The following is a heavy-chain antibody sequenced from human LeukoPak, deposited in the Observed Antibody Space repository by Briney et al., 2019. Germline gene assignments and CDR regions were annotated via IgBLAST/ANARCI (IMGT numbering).Heavy chain of an antibody. D-gene: IGHD6-13*01. V-gene: IGHV3-66*01. CDR3: ARTRIAVVGTYYFDY. CDR1: GFTFSSYA. Sequence: GGSLRLSCAASGFTFSSYAMSWVRQAPGKGLEWVSAIDSGGSTYNADSVKGRFTISRDNSKNTLYLQMNSLRAEDTAVYYCARTRIAVVGTYYFDYWGQGTLVTVSS. J-gene: IGHJ4*02. CDR2: IDSGGST.